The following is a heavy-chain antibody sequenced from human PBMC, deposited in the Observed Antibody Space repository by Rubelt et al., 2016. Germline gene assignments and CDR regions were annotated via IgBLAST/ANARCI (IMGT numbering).Heavy chain of an antibody. CDR2: IWYDGGYK. CDR1: GFTFRTYG. CDR3: AREYCTNGVCYFYFDY. D-gene: IGHD2-8*01. Sequence: GGGVVQPGRSLRLSCAASGFTFRTYGMHWVRQAPGKGLEWVAVIWYDGGYKYNADSVQGRFTISRDNSKNTLYLQMGSLRAEDMAVYYCAREYCTNGVCYFYFDYWGQGTLVTVSS. J-gene: IGHJ4*02. V-gene: IGHV3-33*01.